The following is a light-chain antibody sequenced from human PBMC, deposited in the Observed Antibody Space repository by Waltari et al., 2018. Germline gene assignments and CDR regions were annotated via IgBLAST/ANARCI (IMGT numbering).Light chain of an antibody. J-gene: IGLJ2*01. CDR2: DVS. CDR1: SSDVGGYNY. V-gene: IGLV2-11*01. Sequence: QSALTQPRSVSGSPGQSVTISCTGTSSDVGGYNYVSWYQQHPGKAPKLMIYDVSKRPSGVPDRFSGSKSDNTAALTISGLQAEEEADYYCCSYAGSYVFGGWTKLTVL. CDR3: CSYAGSYV.